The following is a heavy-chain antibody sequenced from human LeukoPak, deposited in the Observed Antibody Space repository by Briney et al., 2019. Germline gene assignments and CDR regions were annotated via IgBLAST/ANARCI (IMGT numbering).Heavy chain of an antibody. V-gene: IGHV3-30*01. Sequence: GRSLRLSCAASGFTFSSYAMHWVRQAPGKGLEWVAVMSYDGSNKYYADSVKGRFTISRDNSKNTLSLQMNSLRAEDTAVYYCAGDWGITMAVVAFDIWGQGTMVTVSS. CDR2: MSYDGSNK. CDR3: AGDWGITMAVVAFDI. J-gene: IGHJ3*02. D-gene: IGHD3-22*01. CDR1: GFTFSSYA.